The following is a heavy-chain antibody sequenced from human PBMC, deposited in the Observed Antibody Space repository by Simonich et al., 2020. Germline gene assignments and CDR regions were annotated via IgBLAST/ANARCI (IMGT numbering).Heavy chain of an antibody. Sequence: QVQLQQWGAGLLKPSETLSLTCAVYGGSFSGYYWSWIRRPPGKGLEWIGSIYYSGGTYYNPSLKSRVTMSVDTSKNQFSLKLSSVTAADTAVYYCARHPEYSSNWFDPWGQGTLVTVSS. J-gene: IGHJ5*02. V-gene: IGHV4-34*01. CDR3: ARHPEYSSNWFDP. CDR1: GGSFSGYY. CDR2: IYYSGGT. D-gene: IGHD6-6*01.